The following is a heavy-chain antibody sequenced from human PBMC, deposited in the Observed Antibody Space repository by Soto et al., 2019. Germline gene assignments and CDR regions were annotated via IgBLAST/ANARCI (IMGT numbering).Heavy chain of an antibody. CDR2: ISYDGSNK. J-gene: IGHJ6*02. V-gene: IGHV3-30*18. Sequence: GGSLRLSCAASGFTFSSYGMHWVRQAPGKGLEWVAVISYDGSNKYYADSVKGRFTISRDNSKNTLYLQMNSLRAKDTAVYYCAKSRRITMVRGVIIDSYGMDVWGQGTTVTVSS. D-gene: IGHD3-10*01. CDR1: GFTFSSYG. CDR3: AKSRRITMVRGVIIDSYGMDV.